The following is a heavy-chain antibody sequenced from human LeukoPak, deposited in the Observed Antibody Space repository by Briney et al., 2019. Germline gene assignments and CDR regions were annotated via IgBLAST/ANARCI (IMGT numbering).Heavy chain of an antibody. D-gene: IGHD1-26*01. J-gene: IGHJ4*02. Sequence: GGSLTLSCAASGIAVIGNYMSWVRQPPGKGLEWVSFISINTDTFYADSVRGRFTISRDSSKNTLFLQMNSLRDEDSAVYYCAIAQSWDELFDSWGQRTLVTVSS. CDR2: ISINTDT. CDR3: AIAQSWDELFDS. V-gene: IGHV3-53*01. CDR1: GIAVIGNY.